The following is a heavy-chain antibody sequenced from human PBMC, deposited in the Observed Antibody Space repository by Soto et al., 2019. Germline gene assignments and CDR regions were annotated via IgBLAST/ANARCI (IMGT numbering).Heavy chain of an antibody. V-gene: IGHV3-7*04. Sequence: HPGGSLRLSCAASGFTFSRYWMSWVRQAPGKGLEWVANIKQDGSEKWYVDSVKGRFTISRDNAKNSLYLQMNSLRVEDTAVYYGARGDYYDNSGPLSDAFDIWGQGTMVTGSS. D-gene: IGHD3-22*01. J-gene: IGHJ3*02. CDR2: IKQDGSEK. CDR1: GFTFSRYW. CDR3: ARGDYYDNSGPLSDAFDI.